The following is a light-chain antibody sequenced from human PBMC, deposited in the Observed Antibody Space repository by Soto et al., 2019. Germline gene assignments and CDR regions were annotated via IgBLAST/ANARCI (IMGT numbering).Light chain of an antibody. CDR1: QSVSSSY. CDR3: QQYGRSLK. CDR2: GAP. J-gene: IGKJ4*02. Sequence: IVVTHTPSILYVSPQYLATLSSRASQSVSSSYLAWYQQKPGQAPRLLIYGAPSRATGIPDRFSGSGSGTDFTLTISRLEPEDFAVYYCQQYGRSLKFGGGTKVEIK. V-gene: IGKV3-20*01.